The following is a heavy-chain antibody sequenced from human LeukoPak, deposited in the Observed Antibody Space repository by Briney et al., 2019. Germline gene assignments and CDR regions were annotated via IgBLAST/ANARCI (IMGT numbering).Heavy chain of an antibody. J-gene: IGHJ4*02. CDR3: ARSPYYDILTGLCYFDY. CDR1: GFTVSSNY. D-gene: IGHD3-9*01. V-gene: IGHV3-66*01. CDR2: IYSGGST. Sequence: GGSLRLSCAASGFTVSSNYMSWVRQAPGKGLEWVSVIYSGGSTYYADSVKGRFTISRDNSKNTLYLQMNSLRAEDTAVYYCARSPYYDILTGLCYFDYWGQGTLVTVSS.